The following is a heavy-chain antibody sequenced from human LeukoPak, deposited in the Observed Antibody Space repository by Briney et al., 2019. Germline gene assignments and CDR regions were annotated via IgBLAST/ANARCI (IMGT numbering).Heavy chain of an antibody. Sequence: SETLSLTCAVYGGSFSGYYWSWIRQPPGKGLEWIGEINHSGSTNYNPSLKSRVTISVDTSKNQFSLKLSSVTAADTAVYYCARGDYDILTGYPRPFDYWGPGTLVTVSS. V-gene: IGHV4-34*01. D-gene: IGHD3-9*01. CDR2: INHSGST. J-gene: IGHJ4*02. CDR3: ARGDYDILTGYPRPFDY. CDR1: GGSFSGYY.